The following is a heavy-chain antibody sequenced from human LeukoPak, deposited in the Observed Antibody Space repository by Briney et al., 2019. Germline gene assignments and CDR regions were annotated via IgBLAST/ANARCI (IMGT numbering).Heavy chain of an antibody. Sequence: PGGSLRLSCAASGFTFSSYAMSCVRQAPGKGLEWVSAIRGSGGSTYYADSVKGRFTISRDNSRNTLYLQMNSLRAEDTAVYYCAKSVGVVITAHYYFDYWGQGTLVTVSS. CDR2: IRGSGGST. D-gene: IGHD3-3*01. V-gene: IGHV3-23*01. CDR1: GFTFSSYA. CDR3: AKSVGVVITAHYYFDY. J-gene: IGHJ4*02.